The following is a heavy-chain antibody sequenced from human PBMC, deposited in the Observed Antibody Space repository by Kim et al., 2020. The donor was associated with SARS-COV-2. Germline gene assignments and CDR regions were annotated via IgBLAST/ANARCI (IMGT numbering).Heavy chain of an antibody. D-gene: IGHD5-12*01. J-gene: IGHJ4*02. V-gene: IGHV3-15*01. CDR3: ATGQGGYDLPDY. Sequence: GGSLRLSCVGSGFSFTYAWMSWVRQAPGKGLEWLGRIRSKRDGGITDYAAPVKGRFIISRDDSENTLFLQLNSLKNEDTAGYYCATGQGGYDLPDYWGQG. CDR2: IRSKRDGGIT. CDR1: GFSFTYAW.